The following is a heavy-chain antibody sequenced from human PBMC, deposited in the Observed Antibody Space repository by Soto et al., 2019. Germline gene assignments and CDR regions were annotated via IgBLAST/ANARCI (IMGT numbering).Heavy chain of an antibody. Sequence: GGSLRLSCAAPGFSFSSYAMHWVRQAPGKGLEWLSFISYDGRNEYYADSVKGRFTVSGDSSENTLYLQIDTLKPEDTAVYYCARDGCPNGVCFNDYWGQGTLVTVSS. D-gene: IGHD2-8*01. CDR1: GFSFSSYA. V-gene: IGHV3-30*04. J-gene: IGHJ4*02. CDR2: ISYDGRNE. CDR3: ARDGCPNGVCFNDY.